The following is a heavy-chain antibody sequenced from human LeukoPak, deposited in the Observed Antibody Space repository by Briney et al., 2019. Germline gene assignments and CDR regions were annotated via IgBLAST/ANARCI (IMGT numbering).Heavy chain of an antibody. D-gene: IGHD3-10*01. CDR3: ASTAGYGSGTYDYYYLGMDV. CDR1: GFTFSSYE. J-gene: IGHJ6*02. V-gene: IGHV3-48*03. Sequence: GGSLRLSCAASGFTFSSYEMNWVRQAPGKGLEWVAYITSSGRIIYYADSVKGRFTISRDNAKNSLYLQMNSLRAEDTAVYYCASTAGYGSGTYDYYYLGMDVWDQGTTVTVSS. CDR2: ITSSGRII.